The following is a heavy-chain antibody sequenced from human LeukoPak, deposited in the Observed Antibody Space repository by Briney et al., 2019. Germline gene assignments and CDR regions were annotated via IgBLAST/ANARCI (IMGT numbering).Heavy chain of an antibody. CDR3: AKDVARGGIKGSFDY. D-gene: IGHD3-16*01. Sequence: GGCLRLSCAASGFTFTSYGMHWVRQAPGKGLEWVAVVSYDGSSKYYADSVKGRFTISRDNSKNTLSLQMNSLSAEDTALYYCAKDVARGGIKGSFDYWGQGTLVTVSS. CDR1: GFTFTSYG. V-gene: IGHV3-30*18. J-gene: IGHJ4*02. CDR2: VSYDGSSK.